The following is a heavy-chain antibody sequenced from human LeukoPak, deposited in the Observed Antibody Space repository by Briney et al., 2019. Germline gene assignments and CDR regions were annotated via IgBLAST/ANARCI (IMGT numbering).Heavy chain of an antibody. V-gene: IGHV3-21*01. CDR1: EFTFNTYS. CDR3: ARDYGDNGAFDI. J-gene: IGHJ3*02. Sequence: GGSLRLSCAASEFTFNTYSMNWVRQARGKGLEWVSSISSSSSFIFYTDSVKGRFTISRDNAKNSLYLQMNSLRAEDTAVYYCARDYGDNGAFDIWGQGTMVTVSS. D-gene: IGHD4-17*01. CDR2: ISSSSSFI.